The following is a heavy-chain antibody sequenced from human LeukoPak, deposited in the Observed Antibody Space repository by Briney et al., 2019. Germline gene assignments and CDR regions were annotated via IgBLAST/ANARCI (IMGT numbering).Heavy chain of an antibody. J-gene: IGHJ3*02. CDR2: INPNSGGT. D-gene: IGHD3-22*01. CDR3: ASKTYYYDSSGSNDAFDI. CDR1: GYTFTGYY. V-gene: IGHV1-2*02. Sequence: ASVKVSCKASGYTFTGYYMHWVRQAPGQGLEWMGWINPNSGGTNYAQKSQGRVTMTRDTSISTAYMELSRLRSDDTAVYYCASKTYYYDSSGSNDAFDIWGQGTMVTVSS.